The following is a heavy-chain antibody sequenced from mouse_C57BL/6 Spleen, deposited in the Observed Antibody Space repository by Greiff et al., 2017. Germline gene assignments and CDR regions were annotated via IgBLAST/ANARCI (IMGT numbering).Heavy chain of an antibody. Sequence: QVQLQQPGAELVRPGTSVKVSCKASGYAFTNYLIEWVKQRPGQGLEWIGVINPGSGGTNYNEKFKGKATLTADKSSSTAYMQLSSLTSEDSAVYYCAGEVEGFAYWGQGTLVTVSA. D-gene: IGHD1-1*01. V-gene: IGHV1-54*01. CDR2: INPGSGGT. CDR1: GYAFTNYL. CDR3: AGEVEGFAY. J-gene: IGHJ3*01.